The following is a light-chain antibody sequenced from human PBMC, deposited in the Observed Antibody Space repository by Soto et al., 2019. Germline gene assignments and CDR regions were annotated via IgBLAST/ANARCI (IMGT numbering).Light chain of an antibody. J-gene: IGKJ1*01. CDR1: QSVSRY. CDR2: DAS. CDR3: QQRSNWPPTWT. Sequence: EIVLTQSPATLSLSPGERATLSCRASQSVSRYLAWYQHKPGQAPRLLIYDASKRATGIPARFSGSGSGTDFTLTISSLGPEDFAVDYCQQRSNWPPTWTFGQGTRVEIK. V-gene: IGKV3-11*01.